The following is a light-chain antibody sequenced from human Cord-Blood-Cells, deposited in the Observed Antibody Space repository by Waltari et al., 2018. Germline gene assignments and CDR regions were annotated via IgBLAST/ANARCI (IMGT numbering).Light chain of an antibody. Sequence: DIHMTKSPSSRSASVGDRVTITFQASQDISNYLNWYQQKPGKAPKLLIYDASNLETGVPSRFSGSGSGTDFTFTISSLQPEDIATYYCQQYDNLPLTFGGGTKVEIK. J-gene: IGKJ4*01. V-gene: IGKV1-33*01. CDR2: DAS. CDR1: QDISNY. CDR3: QQYDNLPLT.